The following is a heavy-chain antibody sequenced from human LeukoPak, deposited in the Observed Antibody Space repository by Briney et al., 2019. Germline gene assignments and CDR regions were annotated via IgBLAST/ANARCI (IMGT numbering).Heavy chain of an antibody. V-gene: IGHV3-74*01. CDR1: GXSISPYW. Sequence: GGSLRLSCAASGXSISPYWMQWVRQGPGKGLVWVSRINSDGSSASYADSVKGRFTISRDNAKNTLYLQMNSLRAEDTAVYYCVRVPSDTGSYYDYWGQGTLVTVSS. J-gene: IGHJ4*02. D-gene: IGHD3-10*01. CDR2: INSDGSSA. CDR3: VRVPSDTGSYYDY.